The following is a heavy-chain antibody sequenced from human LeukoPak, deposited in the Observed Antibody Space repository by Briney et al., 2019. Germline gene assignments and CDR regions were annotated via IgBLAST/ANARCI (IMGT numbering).Heavy chain of an antibody. CDR1: GFTFSSHW. CDR2: INSDGSST. Sequence: GGSLRLSCAASGFTFSSHWMHWVRQAPGKGLVWVSRINSDGSSTTYADSVKGRFTISRDNAKNTLYLQMNSLRAEDTAVYYCARDGREFGDLFDYWGQGTLVSVSS. J-gene: IGHJ4*02. CDR3: ARDGREFGDLFDY. D-gene: IGHD3-10*01. V-gene: IGHV3-74*03.